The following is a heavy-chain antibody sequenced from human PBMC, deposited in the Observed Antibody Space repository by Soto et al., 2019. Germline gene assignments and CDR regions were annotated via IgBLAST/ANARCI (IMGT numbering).Heavy chain of an antibody. D-gene: IGHD2-2*01. Sequence: PSETLSLTCTVSGGSISSYYWSWIRQPPGKGLEWIGYIYYSGSTNYNPSLKSRVTISVDTSKNQFSLKLSSVTAADTAVYYCARSTPVPAAIGFDPWGQGTLVTVS. CDR1: GGSISSYY. V-gene: IGHV4-59*01. J-gene: IGHJ5*02. CDR3: ARSTPVPAAIGFDP. CDR2: IYYSGST.